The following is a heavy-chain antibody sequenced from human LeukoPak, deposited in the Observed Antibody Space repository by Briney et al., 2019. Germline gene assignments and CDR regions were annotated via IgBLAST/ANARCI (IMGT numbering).Heavy chain of an antibody. CDR3: ARVPREIASI. CDR1: GYTFTSYD. D-gene: IGHD3-16*02. Sequence: VSVKVSCKASGYTFTSYDINWVRQATGQGLEWMGYMNPASGNTGYAQKFQGRVTMTTDTSISTAYMELSSLRSEDTAVYYCARVPREIASIWGQGTMVTVSS. CDR2: MNPASGNT. V-gene: IGHV1-8*01. J-gene: IGHJ3*02.